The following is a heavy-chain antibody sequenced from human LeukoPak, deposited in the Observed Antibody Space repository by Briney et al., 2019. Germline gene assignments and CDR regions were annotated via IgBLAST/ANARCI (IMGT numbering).Heavy chain of an antibody. D-gene: IGHD7-27*01. CDR1: GYRFATYW. J-gene: IGHJ4*02. Sequence: PGESLKISCNGSGYRFATYWISRVRQMPGKGLEWMGRIDPSDSYTNYSPSFQGHVTISADKSISTAYLQWSSLKASDTAMYYCTRSGLPGDRPLDYWGQGTLVTVSS. CDR2: IDPSDSYT. V-gene: IGHV5-10-1*01. CDR3: TRSGLPGDRPLDY.